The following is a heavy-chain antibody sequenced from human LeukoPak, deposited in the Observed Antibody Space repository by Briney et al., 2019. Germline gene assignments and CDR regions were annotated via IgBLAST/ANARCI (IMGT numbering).Heavy chain of an antibody. J-gene: IGHJ5*02. CDR1: GYTFTSYD. D-gene: IGHD3-9*01. CDR3: ARGVRYFDKTGHAHNWFDP. Sequence: ASVKVSCKASGYTFTSYDINWVRQATGQGLEWMGWMNPNSGNTGYAQKFQGRVTMTRNTSISTAYMELSSLRSEDTAVYYCARGVRYFDKTGHAHNWFDPWGQGTLVTVSS. CDR2: MNPNSGNT. V-gene: IGHV1-8*01.